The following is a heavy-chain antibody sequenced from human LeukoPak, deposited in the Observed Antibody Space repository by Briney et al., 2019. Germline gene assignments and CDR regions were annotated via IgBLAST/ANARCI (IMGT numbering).Heavy chain of an antibody. D-gene: IGHD6-13*01. V-gene: IGHV1-8*01. Sequence: ASVKVSCTASEYTFTSYDINWVRQAPGQGLEWMGWMNPNSGNTGYAQKFQGRVSMTSNTSISTAYMELSSLRSEDTAVYYCTRGLRREQQLLRAFDDWGQGTLVTVSS. CDR1: EYTFTSYD. CDR2: MNPNSGNT. CDR3: TRGLRREQQLLRAFDD. J-gene: IGHJ4*02.